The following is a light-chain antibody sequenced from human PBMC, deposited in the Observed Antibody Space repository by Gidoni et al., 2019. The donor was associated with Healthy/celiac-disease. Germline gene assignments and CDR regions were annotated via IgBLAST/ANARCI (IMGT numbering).Light chain of an antibody. CDR1: QSISND. CDR3: LQDYTYPRT. V-gene: IGKV1-6*01. CDR2: AAS. Sequence: IQMTKPPSSLSASVGDRVTITCRASQSISNDLGWYQQKPGNAPKLLIYAASSLQSVVPSMFSGSGSGTDFTLTISILQPEYFATYYCLQDYTYPRTFGQGTKLEIK. J-gene: IGKJ1*01.